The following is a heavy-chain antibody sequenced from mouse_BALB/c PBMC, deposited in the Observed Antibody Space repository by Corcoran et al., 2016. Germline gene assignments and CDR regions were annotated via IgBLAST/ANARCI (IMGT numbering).Heavy chain of an antibody. Sequence: EVQMQQSGAELVKPGASVKLSCTASGFNIKDNYMHWVKQRTEQRMEWIGRIEPANGNTKYDPKFQGKATRKADTSSNTAYLQLSSLTSEDTAVYYCANWDCYFDVWGAGTTVTVSS. CDR1: GFNIKDNY. CDR2: IEPANGNT. J-gene: IGHJ1*01. V-gene: IGHV14-3*02. D-gene: IGHD4-1*01. CDR3: ANWDCYFDV.